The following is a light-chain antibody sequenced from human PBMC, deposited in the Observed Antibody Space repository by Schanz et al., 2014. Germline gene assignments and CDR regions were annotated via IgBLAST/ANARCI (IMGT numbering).Light chain of an antibody. J-gene: IGKJ3*01. V-gene: IGKV3-20*01. CDR2: GTS. CDR3: HQYGISPFT. CDR1: QSVHINY. Sequence: EIVLTQSPGTLSLSPGERATLSCRASQSVHINYLAWHQQKPGQAPRLLIYGTSIRATGIPDRFSGSGSGTDFTLTISRLEPEDCAVYYCHQYGISPFTFGPGTKVDIK.